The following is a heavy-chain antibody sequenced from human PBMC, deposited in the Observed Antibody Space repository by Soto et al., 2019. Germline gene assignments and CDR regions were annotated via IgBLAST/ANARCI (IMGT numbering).Heavy chain of an antibody. CDR2: IYYSGST. CDR1: GGSISSSSYY. D-gene: IGHD1-26*01. CDR3: ARRASTPGGAASAPYFDY. V-gene: IGHV4-39*01. Sequence: SETLSLTCTVSGGSISSSSYYWGWIRQPPGKGLEWIGSIYYSGSTYYNPSLKSRVTISVDTSKNQFSLKLSSVTAADTAVYYCARRASTPGGAASAPYFDYRAQGTLDTVSS. J-gene: IGHJ4*02.